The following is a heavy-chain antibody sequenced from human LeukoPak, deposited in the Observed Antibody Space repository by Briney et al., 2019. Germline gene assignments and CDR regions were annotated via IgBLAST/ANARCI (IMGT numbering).Heavy chain of an antibody. CDR1: GGSISSSSYY. CDR2: IYYSGST. J-gene: IGHJ4*02. Sequence: SETLSLTCTVSGGSISSSSYYWGWIRQPPGKGLEWIGSIYYSGSTYYNPSLKSRVTISVDTSKNQFSLKLSSVTAADTAVYYCARRKRGTAWFGERQYYFDYWGQGTLVTVSS. V-gene: IGHV4-39*01. D-gene: IGHD3-10*01. CDR3: ARRKRGTAWFGERQYYFDY.